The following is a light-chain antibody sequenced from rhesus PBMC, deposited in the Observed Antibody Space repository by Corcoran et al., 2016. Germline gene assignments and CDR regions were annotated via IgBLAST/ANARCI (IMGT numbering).Light chain of an antibody. CDR3: LQYSSSPLT. CDR2: KAS. V-gene: IGKV1-22*01. Sequence: DIQMTQSPSSLSASVGDTVTITCRASQSISSWLDWYQQKQGKAPKVMLYKASSLQSVVPSRFSGSGSGTDFTLTISSLQPEDFANYYCLQYSSSPLTFGGGTKVEIK. CDR1: QSISSW. J-gene: IGKJ4*01.